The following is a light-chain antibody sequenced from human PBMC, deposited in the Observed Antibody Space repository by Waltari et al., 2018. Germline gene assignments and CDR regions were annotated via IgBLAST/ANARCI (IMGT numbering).Light chain of an antibody. V-gene: IGLV2-23*02. J-gene: IGLJ2*01. Sequence: QSALTQPASVSGSPGQSITISCTGTSRDVGDRNLVPWYQQHPGKVPKLMIYEVSERPSGVSSRFSGSRSGNTASLTISGLQAEDEADYYFCSYGGGTTFVVFGGGTKLTVL. CDR1: SRDVGDRNL. CDR3: CSYGGGTTFVV. CDR2: EVS.